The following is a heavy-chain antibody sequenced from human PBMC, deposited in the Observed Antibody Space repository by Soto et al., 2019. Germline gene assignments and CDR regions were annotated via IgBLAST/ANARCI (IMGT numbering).Heavy chain of an antibody. CDR1: GGSFSGYY. J-gene: IGHJ4*02. CDR2: INHSGST. D-gene: IGHD3-22*01. Sequence: KPSETLSLTCAVYGGSFSGYYWSWIRQPPGKGLEWIGEINHSGSTNYNPSLKSRVTISVDTSKNQFSLKLSSVTAADTAVYYCARGLGGTTAGGYYDSSGYYYYFDYWGQGTLVTVSS. V-gene: IGHV4-34*01. CDR3: ARGLGGTTAGGYYDSSGYYYYFDY.